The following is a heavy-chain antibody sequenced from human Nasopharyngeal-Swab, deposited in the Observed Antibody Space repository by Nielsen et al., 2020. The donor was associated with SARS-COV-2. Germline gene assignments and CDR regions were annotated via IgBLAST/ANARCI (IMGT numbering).Heavy chain of an antibody. J-gene: IGHJ4*02. D-gene: IGHD2-15*01. Sequence: GSLRLSYTVSGGSISSSSYYWGWIRQPPGKGLEWIGSIYYSGSTYYNPSLKSRVTISVDTSKNQFSLKLSSVTAADTAVYYCARDLDCSGGSCYSGLLWGQGTLVTVSS. CDR1: GGSISSSSYY. V-gene: IGHV4-39*07. CDR2: IYYSGST. CDR3: ARDLDCSGGSCYSGLL.